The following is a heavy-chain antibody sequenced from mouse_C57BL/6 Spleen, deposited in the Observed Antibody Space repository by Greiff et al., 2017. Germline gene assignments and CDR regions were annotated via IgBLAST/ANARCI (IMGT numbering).Heavy chain of an antibody. J-gene: IGHJ3*01. CDR2: IDPSDSYT. D-gene: IGHD2-3*01. V-gene: IGHV1-69*01. Sequence: VQLQQPGAELVMPGASVKLSCKASGYTFTSYWMHWVKQRPGQGLEWIGEIDPSDSYTNYNQKFKGKSTLTVDKSSSTAYMQLSSLTSEDSAVYYCARGGDGSFADWGQGTLVTVSA. CDR1: GYTFTSYW. CDR3: ARGGDGSFAD.